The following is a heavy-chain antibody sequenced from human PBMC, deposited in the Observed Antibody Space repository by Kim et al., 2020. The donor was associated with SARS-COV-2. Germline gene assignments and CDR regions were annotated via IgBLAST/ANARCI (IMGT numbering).Heavy chain of an antibody. D-gene: IGHD3-22*01. J-gene: IGHJ4*02. Sequence: GGSLRLSCAASGFTFSSYSMNWVRQAPGKGLEWVSYISSSSSTIYYADSVKGRFTISRDNAKNSLYLQMNSLRDEDTAVYYCASEYYYDSSGYWAFDYWGQGTLVTVSS. V-gene: IGHV3-48*02. CDR1: GFTFSSYS. CDR2: ISSSSSTI. CDR3: ASEYYYDSSGYWAFDY.